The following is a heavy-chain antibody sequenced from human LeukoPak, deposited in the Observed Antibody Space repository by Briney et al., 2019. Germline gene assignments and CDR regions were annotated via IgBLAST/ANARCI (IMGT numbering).Heavy chain of an antibody. D-gene: IGHD5-18*01. CDR3: GTYPYSYGYWFDP. Sequence: GGSLRLSCTASGFTFSNFWMGWVRQAPGKGLEWVANIKQDETEKFYLGTVKGRFTISRDNAKNSLYLQMNSLRVEDTALYYCGTYPYSYGYWFDPWGQGTLVTVSS. CDR2: IKQDETEK. CDR1: GFTFSNFW. V-gene: IGHV3-7*03. J-gene: IGHJ5*02.